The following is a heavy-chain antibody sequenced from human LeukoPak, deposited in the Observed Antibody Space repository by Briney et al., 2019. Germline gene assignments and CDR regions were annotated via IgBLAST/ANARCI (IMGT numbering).Heavy chain of an antibody. CDR2: IYYSGST. Sequence: SETLSLTCTVSGGSISSSSYYWGWIRQPPGKGLEWIGNIYYSGSTYYNPSLKSRVTISVDTSKNQFSLKLASVTAADTAVYYCARHASVSGNWPRPLDSWGQGSLVTVSS. D-gene: IGHD6-19*01. V-gene: IGHV4-39*01. CDR3: ARHASVSGNWPRPLDS. J-gene: IGHJ4*02. CDR1: GGSISSSSYY.